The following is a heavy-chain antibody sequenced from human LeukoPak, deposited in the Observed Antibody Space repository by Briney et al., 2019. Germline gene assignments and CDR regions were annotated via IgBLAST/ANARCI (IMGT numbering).Heavy chain of an antibody. J-gene: IGHJ4*02. D-gene: IGHD3-22*01. CDR3: APMIVERNGAY. CDR2: ISSSGSTI. V-gene: IGHV3-48*03. CDR1: GFTSSSYE. Sequence: GGSLRLSCAASGFTSSSYEMNWVRQAPGKGLEWVSYISSSGSTIYYADSVKGRFTISRDNAKNSLYLQMNRLRAEDTAVYCCAPMIVERNGAYWGQGALVTVSS.